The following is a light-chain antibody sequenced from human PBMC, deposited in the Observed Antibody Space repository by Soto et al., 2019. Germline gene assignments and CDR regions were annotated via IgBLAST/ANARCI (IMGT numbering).Light chain of an antibody. CDR2: GAS. V-gene: IGKV3-15*01. CDR1: QSVGSY. J-gene: IGKJ1*01. CDR3: QPYMYWSPT. Sequence: DIVMTQYPATLSGAPGGRGTRSCRASQSVGSYLAWYQQKPGQAHRLLVYGASTRATGIPARFSGSGSGTEFTITVSSLQSEDFAVFYCQPYMYWSPTVGPGTQVEIK.